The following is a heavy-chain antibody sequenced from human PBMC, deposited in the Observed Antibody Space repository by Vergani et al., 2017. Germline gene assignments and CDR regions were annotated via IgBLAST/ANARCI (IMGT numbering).Heavy chain of an antibody. CDR2: ISSSGSTI. D-gene: IGHD5-24*01. J-gene: IGHJ4*02. V-gene: IGHV3-48*04. CDR1: GFTFSSYA. CDR3: ARHVMRRGDGYSTFDY. Sequence: EVQLLESGGGLVQPGGSLRLSCAASGFTFSSYAMSWVRQAPGKGLEWVSYISSSGSTIYYADSVKGRFTISRDNAKNSLYLQMNRLRAEDTAVYYCARHVMRRGDGYSTFDYWGQGTLVTVSS.